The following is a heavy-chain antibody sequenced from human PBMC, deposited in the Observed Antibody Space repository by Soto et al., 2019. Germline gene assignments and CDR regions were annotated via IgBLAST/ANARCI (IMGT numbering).Heavy chain of an antibody. V-gene: IGHV3-9*01. Sequence: SLRLSCAASGFTFDDYAMHWVRQAPGKGLEWVSGISWNGGSIGYADSVKGRLTISRDNARNSLYLQMDSLRAEDTALYYCAKDSTISAAGWFDPWGQGTLVTVSS. CDR3: AKDSTISAAGWFDP. D-gene: IGHD6-13*01. CDR1: GFTFDDYA. J-gene: IGHJ5*02. CDR2: ISWNGGSI.